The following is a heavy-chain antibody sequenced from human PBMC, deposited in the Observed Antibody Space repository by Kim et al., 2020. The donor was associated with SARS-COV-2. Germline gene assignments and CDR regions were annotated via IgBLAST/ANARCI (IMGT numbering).Heavy chain of an antibody. Sequence: SETLSLTCAVYGGSFSGYYWSWIRQPPGKGLEWIGEINHSGSTNYNPSLKSRVTISVDTSKNQFSLKLSSVTAADTAVYYCARGRYSSSWYRRGLDYWGQGTLVTVSS. CDR3: ARGRYSSSWYRRGLDY. D-gene: IGHD6-13*01. J-gene: IGHJ4*02. V-gene: IGHV4-34*01. CDR1: GGSFSGYY. CDR2: INHSGST.